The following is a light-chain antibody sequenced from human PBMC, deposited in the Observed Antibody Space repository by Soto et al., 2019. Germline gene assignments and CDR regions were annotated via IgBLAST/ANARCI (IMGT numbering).Light chain of an antibody. Sequence: EIVLTPSPATLSLSPGERATLSCRASQSVSSYLAWYQQKPGQAPRLLIYDASNRATGIPARFRGSGSGTDFTLTIDRLEPEDFAVYYCQQYDSSPRTFGQGTKVDIK. CDR3: QQYDSSPRT. CDR2: DAS. J-gene: IGKJ1*01. CDR1: QSVSSY. V-gene: IGKV3-11*01.